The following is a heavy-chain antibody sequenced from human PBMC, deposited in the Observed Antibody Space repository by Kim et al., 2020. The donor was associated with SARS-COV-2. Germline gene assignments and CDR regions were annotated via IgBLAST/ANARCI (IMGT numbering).Heavy chain of an antibody. CDR3: VRNWGSDAFDI. Sequence: TNITPPLKSRVTISDDTPKSQFSLRLGSVTAADTAVYYCVRNWGSDAFDIWGQGAMVTVSS. D-gene: IGHD7-27*01. CDR2: T. V-gene: IGHV4-34*01. J-gene: IGHJ3*02.